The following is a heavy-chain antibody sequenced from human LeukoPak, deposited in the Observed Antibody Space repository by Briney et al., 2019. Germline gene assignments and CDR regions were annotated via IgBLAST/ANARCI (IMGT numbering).Heavy chain of an antibody. V-gene: IGHV1-18*01. J-gene: IGHJ6*03. D-gene: IGHD2-2*01. CDR1: GYTFNTYG. CDR2: ISAYNGNT. Sequence: ASVKVSCKASGYTFNTYGISWVRQAPGQGLEWMGWISAYNGNTKYAQKFQGRVTMTTDTSTSTASMVLRSLRADDTAVYYCARDHLVVERAAAWENCYMDVWGKGTTVTVSS. CDR3: ARDHLVVERAAAWENCYMDV.